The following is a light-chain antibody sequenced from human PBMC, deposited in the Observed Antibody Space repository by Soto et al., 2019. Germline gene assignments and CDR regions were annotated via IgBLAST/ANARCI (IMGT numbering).Light chain of an antibody. CDR3: QQRSYWPPIT. Sequence: EIVLTQSPGTLSLSTGERGTLSCRASQNLGTLYLAWFQQKSGQAPRLLIYSASRRATGIPDRFTGSGSGTDFTLTINRVEPEDFAVYYCQQRSYWPPITFGQGTRLEIK. J-gene: IGKJ5*01. CDR1: QNLGTLY. V-gene: IGKV3D-20*02. CDR2: SAS.